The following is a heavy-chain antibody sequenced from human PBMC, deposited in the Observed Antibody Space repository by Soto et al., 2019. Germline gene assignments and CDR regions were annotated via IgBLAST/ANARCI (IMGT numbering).Heavy chain of an antibody. Sequence: PSETLSLTCTVSGGSISSYYWSWIRQPPGKGLEWIGYIYYSGSTNYNPSLKSRVTISVDTSKNQFSLKLSSVTAADTAVYYCARLGITTYYDFWSGSSWFDPWGQGTLVTVSS. CDR2: IYYSGST. CDR1: GGSISSYY. V-gene: IGHV4-59*08. D-gene: IGHD3-3*01. CDR3: ARLGITTYYDFWSGSSWFDP. J-gene: IGHJ5*02.